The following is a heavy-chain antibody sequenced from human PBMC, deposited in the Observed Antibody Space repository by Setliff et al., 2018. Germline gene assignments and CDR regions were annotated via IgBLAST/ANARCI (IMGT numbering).Heavy chain of an antibody. J-gene: IGHJ6*03. CDR1: GFTFSDYY. CDR2: ISSRGIT. Sequence: PGGSLRLSCAASGFTFSDYYMSWIRQTPGKGLEWVSYISSRGITYYPDSVKGRFTIARDNARNSLYLQMNSLRAEDTAVYYCASNPRKGRSGGYFYDDPYYYYMDVWGKGTTVTVSS. D-gene: IGHD1-26*01. CDR3: ASNPRKGRSGGYFYDDPYYYYMDV. V-gene: IGHV3-11*04.